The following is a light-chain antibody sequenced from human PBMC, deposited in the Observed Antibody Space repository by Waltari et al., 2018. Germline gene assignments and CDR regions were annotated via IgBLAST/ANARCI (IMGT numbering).Light chain of an antibody. Sequence: DIQMTQSPSTLSASVGDRVTIPCRASQRITPWLAWYQQKPGRAPKLLIYKASTLQSGVPSRFSASGSGTEFTLTISSLQPDDFATYYCQQYHSFSRFAFGPGTKVHLK. J-gene: IGKJ3*01. CDR3: QQYHSFSRFA. CDR2: KAS. CDR1: QRITPW. V-gene: IGKV1-5*03.